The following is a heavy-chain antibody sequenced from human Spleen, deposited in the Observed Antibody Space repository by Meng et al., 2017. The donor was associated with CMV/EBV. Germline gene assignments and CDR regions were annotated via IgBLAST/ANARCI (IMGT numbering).Heavy chain of an antibody. CDR1: DYTFTSYG. J-gene: IGHJ1*01. CDR2: ISAYNGNT. Sequence: KASDYTFTSYGISWVRQAPGQGLEWMGWISAYNGNTNYAQKLQGRVTMTTDTSTSTAYMELRSLRSDDTAVYYCARDLRIAAAGDFQHWGQGTLVTVSS. D-gene: IGHD6-13*01. CDR3: ARDLRIAAAGDFQH. V-gene: IGHV1-18*01.